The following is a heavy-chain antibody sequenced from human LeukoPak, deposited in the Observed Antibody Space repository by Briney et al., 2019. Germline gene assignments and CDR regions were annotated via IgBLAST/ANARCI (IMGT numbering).Heavy chain of an antibody. CDR2: IYYSGST. V-gene: IGHV4-59*01. D-gene: IGHD6-19*01. CDR3: AREVPRAVAGYFDY. CDR1: GGSISSYY. J-gene: IGHJ4*02. Sequence: SETLSLTCTVSGGSISSYYWSWIRQPPGKGLEWIGYIYYSGSTNYNPSLKSRVTISVDTSKNQFSLKLSSVTAADTAVYYCAREVPRAVAGYFDYWGQGTLVTVSS.